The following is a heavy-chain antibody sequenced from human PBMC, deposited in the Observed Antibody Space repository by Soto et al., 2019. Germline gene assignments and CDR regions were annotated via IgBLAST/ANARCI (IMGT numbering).Heavy chain of an antibody. CDR2: INPHSGVT. D-gene: IGHD3-3*01. V-gene: IGHV1-2*02. Sequence: QVHLVQSGAEVKKPGASVIVSCKASGYTFTDHSLHWVRQAPGQGLEWMGWINPHSGVTVSAENFEGRVSMTRETSINTAYMEMGWLRSDDKAMYYCALEMSTITYFHYWGQGTLLTVSS. CDR1: GYTFTDHS. CDR3: ALEMSTITYFHY. J-gene: IGHJ4*02.